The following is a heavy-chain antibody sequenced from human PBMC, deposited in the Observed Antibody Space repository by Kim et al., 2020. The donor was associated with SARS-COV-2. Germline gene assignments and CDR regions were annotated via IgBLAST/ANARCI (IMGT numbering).Heavy chain of an antibody. V-gene: IGHV6-1*01. Sequence: YAVAVKSRTTINPDTSKNHFSLQLNSVTPEDTAVYYCARGAARGYNWFDPWGQGTLVTVSS. J-gene: IGHJ5*02. CDR3: ARGAARGYNWFDP. D-gene: IGHD2-15*01.